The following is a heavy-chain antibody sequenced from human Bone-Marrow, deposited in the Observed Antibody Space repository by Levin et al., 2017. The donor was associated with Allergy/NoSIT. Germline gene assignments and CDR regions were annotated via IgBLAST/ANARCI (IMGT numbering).Heavy chain of an antibody. CDR1: GASMTTYY. CDR2: IYYSGTT. D-gene: IGHD3-10*01. V-gene: IGHV4-59*08. CDR3: ARRGILTVLDS. Sequence: KSSETLSLTCTVSGASMTTYYWSWIRQSPGKGLEWIGTIYYSGTTNYNPSLKRRLTLSMDTSKSQFSLRLNSVTAADTAVYFCARRGILTVLDSWGQGTLVTVSS. J-gene: IGHJ4*02.